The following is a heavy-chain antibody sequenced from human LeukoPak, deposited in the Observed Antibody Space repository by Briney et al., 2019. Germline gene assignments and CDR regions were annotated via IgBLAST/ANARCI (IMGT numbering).Heavy chain of an antibody. CDR3: ARGGWSGYSYGSEPEKYFDY. J-gene: IGHJ4*02. D-gene: IGHD5-18*01. CDR2: INPNSGGT. CDR1: GYTFTGYY. Sequence: ASVKVSCKASGYTFTGYYIHWMRQAPGQGLEWMGWINPNSGGTNDAQKFQGRVTMTTDTSISTASMELSRLRSDDTALYYCARGGWSGYSYGSEPEKYFDYWGQGTLVTVSS. V-gene: IGHV1-2*02.